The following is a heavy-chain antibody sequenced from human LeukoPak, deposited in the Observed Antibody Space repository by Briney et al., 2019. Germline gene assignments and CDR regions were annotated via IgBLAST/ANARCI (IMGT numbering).Heavy chain of an antibody. D-gene: IGHD2-15*01. CDR2: IFYTGTT. J-gene: IGHJ5*02. Sequence: SETLSLTCTVSDYSFSSGYYWSWIRQSPGKGLEWVGSIFYTGTTFHNPALESRVALSVDRSKNHFSLRLNALTAADTAVYYCARLTLSSYWFDPWGQGTLVIVSS. V-gene: IGHV4-38-2*02. CDR1: DYSFSSGYY. CDR3: ARLTLSSYWFDP.